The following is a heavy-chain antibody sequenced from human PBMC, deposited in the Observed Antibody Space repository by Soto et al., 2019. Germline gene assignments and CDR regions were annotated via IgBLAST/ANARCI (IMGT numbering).Heavy chain of an antibody. CDR3: ARTTVTTLVDY. CDR1: GGSISSGDYY. D-gene: IGHD4-17*01. V-gene: IGHV4-30-4*01. J-gene: IGHJ4*02. Sequence: QVQLQESGPGLVKPSQTLSLTCTVSGGSISSGDYYWSWIRQPPGKGLEWIGYIYYSGSTYYNPSLNSRVTISVEPSKNQFSLKLSSVTAADTAVYYCARTTVTTLVDYWGQGTLVTVSS. CDR2: IYYSGST.